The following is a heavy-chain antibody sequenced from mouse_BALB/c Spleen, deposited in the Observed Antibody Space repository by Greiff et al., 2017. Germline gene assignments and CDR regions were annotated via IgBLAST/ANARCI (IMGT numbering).Heavy chain of an antibody. J-gene: IGHJ3*01. Sequence: DVKLVESGGGLVKPGGSLKLSCAASGFTFSDYYMYWVRQTPEKRLEWVATISDGGSYTYYPDSVKGRFTISRDNAKNNLYLQMSSLKSEDTAMYYCARGGNSWFAYWGQGTLVTVSA. CDR3: ARGGNSWFAY. V-gene: IGHV5-4*02. D-gene: IGHD2-1*01. CDR2: ISDGGSYT. CDR1: GFTFSDYY.